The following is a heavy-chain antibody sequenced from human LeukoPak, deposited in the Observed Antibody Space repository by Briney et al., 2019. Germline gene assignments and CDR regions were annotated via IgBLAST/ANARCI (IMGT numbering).Heavy chain of an antibody. CDR2: ISGSGGST. V-gene: IGHV3-23*01. D-gene: IGHD5-18*01. CDR3: AKADTAMGLGYGMDV. Sequence: GGSLRLSCAASGLTFSSYAMSWVRQAPGKGLEWVSAISGSGGSTYYADSVKGRFTISRDNSKNTLYLQMNSLRAEDTAVYYCAKADTAMGLGYGMDVWGQGTTVTVSS. J-gene: IGHJ6*02. CDR1: GLTFSSYA.